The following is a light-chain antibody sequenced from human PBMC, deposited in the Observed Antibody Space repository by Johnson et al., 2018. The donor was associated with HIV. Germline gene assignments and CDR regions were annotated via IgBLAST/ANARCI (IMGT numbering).Light chain of an antibody. CDR2: DNN. Sequence: QSVLTQPPSVSAAPGQKVTISCSGSSSNIGSHYVSWFQQLPGTAPKLLIYDNNKRPSGIPDRFSGSKSGTSASLAITGLQSGDEADYYCGTWDSSLSAGYVFGTGTKVTVL. CDR3: GTWDSSLSAGYV. J-gene: IGLJ1*01. CDR1: SSNIGSHY. V-gene: IGLV1-51*01.